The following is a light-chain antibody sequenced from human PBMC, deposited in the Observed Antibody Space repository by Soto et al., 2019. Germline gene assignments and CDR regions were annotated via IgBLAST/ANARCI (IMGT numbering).Light chain of an antibody. CDR3: CSYAGSYTWG. V-gene: IGLV2-11*01. Sequence: QSALTQPRSVSESPGQSVTISCTGTSSDVGAYDYVSWYQQHPGKAPQLMIYDVTKRPSGVPHRFSGSRSGNTASLTISGLQAEDDADYYCCSYAGSYTWGFGGGTKLTVL. CDR1: SSDVGAYDY. J-gene: IGLJ2*01. CDR2: DVT.